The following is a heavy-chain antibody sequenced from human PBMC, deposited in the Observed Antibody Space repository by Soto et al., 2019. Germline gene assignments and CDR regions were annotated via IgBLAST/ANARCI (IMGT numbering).Heavy chain of an antibody. D-gene: IGHD3-10*01. CDR1: GGSFNNYA. CDR2: IIPNFDTP. V-gene: IGHV1-69*01. Sequence: QVHLVQSGAEVKKPGSSVKVSCKTSGGSFNNYAVSWVRQAPGQGLEWMGGIIPNFDTPNYAQKFQDRVTIIADESTSTVKMELRSLRSKETAVYYCAVAMVREILIFESSGMHVWGQGTTVIVSS. CDR3: AVAMVREILIFESSGMHV. J-gene: IGHJ6*02.